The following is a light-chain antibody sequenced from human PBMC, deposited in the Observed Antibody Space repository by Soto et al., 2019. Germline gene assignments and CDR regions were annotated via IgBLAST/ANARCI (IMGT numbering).Light chain of an antibody. CDR2: GAS. V-gene: IGKV3-15*01. Sequence: EIVMTQSPATLSVSPGERATLSCRASQSISSNLAWYQQKPGQAPRLLIYGASTRATGIPSTFSGSGSGTEFTLTISSLQSEDFAVYYCQPYNNLPFTFGPGTKVDIK. CDR3: QPYNNLPFT. CDR1: QSISSN. J-gene: IGKJ3*01.